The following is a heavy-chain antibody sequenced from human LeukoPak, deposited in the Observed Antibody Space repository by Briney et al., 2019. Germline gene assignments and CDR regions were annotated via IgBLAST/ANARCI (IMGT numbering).Heavy chain of an antibody. Sequence: GGSLGLSCAASGFTFSNYWMHWVRQAPGKGPVWVSRINSDGNITTYADSVKGRFTISRDNAKNALYLQMNSLRDEDTAVYYCARVSYDSSGYFPSVGMDVWGQGTTVTVSS. CDR2: INSDGNIT. CDR3: ARVSYDSSGYFPSVGMDV. D-gene: IGHD3-22*01. V-gene: IGHV3-74*01. J-gene: IGHJ6*02. CDR1: GFTFSNYW.